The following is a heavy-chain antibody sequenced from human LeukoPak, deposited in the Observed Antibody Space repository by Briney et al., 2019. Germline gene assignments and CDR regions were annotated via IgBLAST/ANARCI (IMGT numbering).Heavy chain of an antibody. Sequence: ASVKVSCKASGGTFSSYAISWVRQAPGRGLEWMGRIIPILGIANYAQKFQGRVTITADKSTSTAYMELSSLRSEDTAVYYCARDRRYYDFWSGFQQPGMDVWGQGTTVTVSS. V-gene: IGHV1-69*04. CDR2: IIPILGIA. J-gene: IGHJ6*02. CDR1: GGTFSSYA. CDR3: ARDRRYYDFWSGFQQPGMDV. D-gene: IGHD3-3*01.